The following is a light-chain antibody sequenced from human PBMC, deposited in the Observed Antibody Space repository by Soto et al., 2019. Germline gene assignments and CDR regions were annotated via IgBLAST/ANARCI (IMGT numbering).Light chain of an antibody. V-gene: IGKV1D-12*01. CDR3: QQADSFPLT. J-gene: IGKJ4*01. Sequence: DIQMTQSPSSVSASVGDRVTITCRASQRISSWLAWYQQKPGKAPKLLIYAASSLQSGVPSRFSGSGSGTDFTLTISSLQTEDFATYYCQQADSFPLTFGGGTKVEIK. CDR1: QRISSW. CDR2: AAS.